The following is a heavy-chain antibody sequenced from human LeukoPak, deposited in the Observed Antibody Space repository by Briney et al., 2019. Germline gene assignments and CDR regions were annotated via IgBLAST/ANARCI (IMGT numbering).Heavy chain of an antibody. CDR3: ARDPGYYPDY. V-gene: IGHV4-31*03. D-gene: IGHD3-10*01. CDR2: IYYSGST. CDR1: GGSISSGGYY. J-gene: IGHJ4*02. Sequence: SSETLSLTCTVSGGSISSGGYYWSWIRQHPGKGLEWIGYIYYSGSTYYNPSPKSRVTISVDTSNNQFSLKLSSVTAADTAVYYCARDPGYYPDYWGQGTLVTVSS.